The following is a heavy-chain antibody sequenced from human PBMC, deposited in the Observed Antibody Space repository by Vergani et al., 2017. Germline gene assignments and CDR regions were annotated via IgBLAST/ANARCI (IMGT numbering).Heavy chain of an antibody. Sequence: QVQLVQSGAEVTKPGASVKVSCKASGYTFTSYYMHLVRQAPGQGLDWIGIINPSGGSTSYAQKFQGRVTMTRDTSTSTVYMELSSLRSEDTAVYYCARDRGGSTFADYWGQGTLVTVSS. CDR2: INPSGGST. CDR1: GYTFTSYY. D-gene: IGHD3-10*01. V-gene: IGHV1-46*01. J-gene: IGHJ4*02. CDR3: ARDRGGSTFADY.